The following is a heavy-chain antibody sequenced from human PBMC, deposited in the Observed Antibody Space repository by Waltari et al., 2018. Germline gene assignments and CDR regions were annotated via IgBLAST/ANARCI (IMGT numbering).Heavy chain of an antibody. CDR3: ARANNGSHFACDF. D-gene: IGHD1-26*01. CDR1: GTTFKSYG. V-gene: IGHV1-69*06. J-gene: IGHJ4*02. Sequence: QGQLVQSGAEVKKPGASVKVSCKAPGTTFKSYGLSWVRQAPGQGPEWMGGIKPVNDTISYAQKFQSRRSITADKSTNTVFMELSGLTSEDTALYYCARANNGSHFACDFWGQGTLVTVSS. CDR2: IKPVNDTI.